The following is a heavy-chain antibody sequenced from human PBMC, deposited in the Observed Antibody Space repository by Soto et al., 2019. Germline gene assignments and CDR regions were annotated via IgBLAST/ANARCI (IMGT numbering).Heavy chain of an antibody. D-gene: IGHD6-19*01. Sequence: PSETLSLTCTVSGGSISSYYWSWIRQPPGKGLEWIGYIYYSGSTNYNPSLKSRVTISVDTSKNQFSLKLSSVTAADTAAYYCATGRGGWSTERNNQYFQHWGQGPLVTVSS. CDR1: GGSISSYY. V-gene: IGHV4-59*12. J-gene: IGHJ1*01. CDR3: ATGRGGWSTERNNQYFQH. CDR2: IYYSGST.